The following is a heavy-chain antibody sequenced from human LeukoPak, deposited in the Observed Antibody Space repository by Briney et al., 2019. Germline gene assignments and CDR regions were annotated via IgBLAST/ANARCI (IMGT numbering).Heavy chain of an antibody. CDR2: IYPGDSDT. CDR3: ARLGSSGWYLDY. Sequence: GESLKIPCKGSGYSFTSYLIAWVRQIPGKGLEGMGIIYPGDSDTRYSPSFQGQVTISADKSISTAYLQWSSLRASDPAMYYCARLGSSGWYLDYWGQGTLVTVSS. V-gene: IGHV5-51*01. CDR1: GYSFTSYL. J-gene: IGHJ4*02. D-gene: IGHD6-19*01.